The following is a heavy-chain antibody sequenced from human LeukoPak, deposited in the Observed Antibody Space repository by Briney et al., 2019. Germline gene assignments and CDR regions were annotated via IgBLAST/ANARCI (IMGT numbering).Heavy chain of an antibody. Sequence: GGSLRLSCAASGFTFSSYAMSWVRQAPGKGLEWVSSISSSSSYIYYADSVKGRFTISRDNAKNSLYLQMNSLRAEDTAVYYCARESPGIYYDSSGYYSSYESYFDYWGQGTLVTVSS. CDR1: GFTFSSYA. D-gene: IGHD3-22*01. CDR3: ARESPGIYYDSSGYYSSYESYFDY. V-gene: IGHV3-21*01. J-gene: IGHJ4*02. CDR2: ISSSSSYI.